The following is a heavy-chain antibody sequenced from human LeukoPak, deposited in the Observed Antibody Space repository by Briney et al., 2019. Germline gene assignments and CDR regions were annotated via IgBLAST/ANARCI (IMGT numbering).Heavy chain of an antibody. CDR1: GFTFSSYG. V-gene: IGHV3-30*03. J-gene: IGHJ4*02. CDR3: XXXXXXRSYFLFFDY. D-gene: IGHD1-26*01. CDR2: ISYDGSNK. Sequence: GRSLRLSCAASGFTFSSYGMHWVRQAPGKGLEWVAVISYDGSNKYYADSVKGRFTISRDNSKNTLYLQMNSLRAEDTAVYYXXXXXXXRSYFLFFDYWGQGTLVTVSS.